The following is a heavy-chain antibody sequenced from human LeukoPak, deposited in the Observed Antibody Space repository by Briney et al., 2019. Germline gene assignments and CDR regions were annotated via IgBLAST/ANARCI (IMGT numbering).Heavy chain of an antibody. V-gene: IGHV3-48*04. CDR3: ARSHQRVGIEDY. J-gene: IGHJ4*02. Sequence: GGSLRLSCAASGFTFNSFGMSWVRQAPGKGLEWLSYISSSSSTIYYADSVRGRFTISRDNAKNSLYLQINSLRADGTAVYYCARSHQRVGIEDYWGQGTLVTVSS. D-gene: IGHD1-26*01. CDR2: ISSSSSTI. CDR1: GFTFNSFG.